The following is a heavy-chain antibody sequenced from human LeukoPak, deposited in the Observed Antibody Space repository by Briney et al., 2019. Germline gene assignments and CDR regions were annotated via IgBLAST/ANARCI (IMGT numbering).Heavy chain of an antibody. CDR1: GGTFSSYA. Sequence: SVKVSCKASGGTFSSYAISWVRQAPGQGLEWMGRMIPILGIANYAQKFQGRVTTTADKSTSTAYVELSSLRSEDTAVYYCARDEEGYCSGGSCYRFDYWGQGTLVTVSS. J-gene: IGHJ4*02. D-gene: IGHD2-15*01. V-gene: IGHV1-69*04. CDR2: MIPILGIA. CDR3: ARDEEGYCSGGSCYRFDY.